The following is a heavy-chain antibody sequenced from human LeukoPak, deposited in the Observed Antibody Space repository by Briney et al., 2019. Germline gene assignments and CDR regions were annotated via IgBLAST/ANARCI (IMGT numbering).Heavy chain of an antibody. CDR1: GFSFSSYG. D-gene: IGHD2-2*01. V-gene: IGHV3-33*06. J-gene: IGHJ2*01. CDR3: AKGYCSRTSCYWYFDL. CDR2: IWYDGSNI. Sequence: GGSLRLSCAASGFSFSSYGMHWVRQAPGKGLEWVALIWYDGSNIYYADSVKGRFTISRDNSKNTLYLQMNSLRAEDMAVYYCAKGYCSRTSCYWYFDLWGRGTLVTVSS.